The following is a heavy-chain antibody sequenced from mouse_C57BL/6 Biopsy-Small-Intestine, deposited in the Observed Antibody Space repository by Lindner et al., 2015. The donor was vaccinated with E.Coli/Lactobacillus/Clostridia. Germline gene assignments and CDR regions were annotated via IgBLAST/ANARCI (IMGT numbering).Heavy chain of an antibody. Sequence: LQESGPELVKPGASVKISCKASGYSFTSYYIHWVKQRPGQGLEWIGWIYPGSGNTKYNEKFKGKAILTADKSSSTAYMQLSSLTSEDSAVYFCARSGYGNYRYFDVWGTGTTVTVSS. CDR2: IYPGSGNT. J-gene: IGHJ1*03. CDR1: GYSFTSYY. CDR3: ARSGYGNYRYFDV. D-gene: IGHD2-1*01. V-gene: IGHV1-66*01.